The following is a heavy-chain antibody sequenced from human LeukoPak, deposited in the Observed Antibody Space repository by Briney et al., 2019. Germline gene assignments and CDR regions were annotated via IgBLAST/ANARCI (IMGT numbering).Heavy chain of an antibody. CDR3: ARVGTTAMALFHYYYYYMDV. CDR2: INHSGST. D-gene: IGHD5-18*01. V-gene: IGHV4-34*01. Sequence: PSETLSLTCAVYGGSFSGYYWSWIRQPPGKGLDWIGEINHSGSTNYNPSLKSRVTISVDTSKNQFSLKLSSVTATDTAVYYCARVGTTAMALFHYYYYYMDVWGKGTTVTVSS. CDR1: GGSFSGYY. J-gene: IGHJ6*03.